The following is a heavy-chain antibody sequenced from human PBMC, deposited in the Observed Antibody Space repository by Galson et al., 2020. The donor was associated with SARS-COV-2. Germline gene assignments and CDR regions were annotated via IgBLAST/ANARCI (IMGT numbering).Heavy chain of an antibody. Sequence: SETLSLTCTVSGGSISSGGYYWRWIRQHPGKGLEWIGYIYYSGSTYYNPSLKSRVTISVDTSKNQFSLKLSSVTASNTAVYYCARASRGGVVITLFDSCGHGTLVPVSS. D-gene: IGHD3-3*01. CDR1: GGSISSGGYY. CDR2: IYYSGST. V-gene: IGHV4-31*03. J-gene: IGHJ4*01. CDR3: ARASRGGVVITLFDS.